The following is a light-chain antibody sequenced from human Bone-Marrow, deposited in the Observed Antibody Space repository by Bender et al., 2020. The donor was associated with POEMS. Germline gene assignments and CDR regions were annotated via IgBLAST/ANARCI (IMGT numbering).Light chain of an antibody. V-gene: IGLV3-25*02. CDR3: QSTDNTIPFPGVV. CDR2: KDS. CDR1: ALAKHY. J-gene: IGLJ2*01. Sequence: SSDLTQAPSVSVSPGQTATITCSGDALAKHYTTWYQQRPGQAPRLVIYKDSLRPSGIPARFSGSSSGTTLILAISGVQAEDEAVYYCQSTDNTIPFPGVVFGGGTTLTVL.